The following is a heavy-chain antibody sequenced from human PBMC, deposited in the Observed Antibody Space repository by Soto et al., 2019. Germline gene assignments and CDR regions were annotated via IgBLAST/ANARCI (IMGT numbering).Heavy chain of an antibody. J-gene: IGHJ4*02. D-gene: IGHD3-22*01. CDR3: ARGPQYYYDRSGYYYTDPFDY. Sequence: ASVKVSCKASGYTFTSYGISWVRQAPGQGLEWMGWISAYNGNTNYAQKLQGRVTMTTDTSTSTAYMELRSLRSDDTAVYYCARGPQYYYDRSGYYYTDPFDYWGQGTLVTVSS. CDR2: ISAYNGNT. CDR1: GYTFTSYG. V-gene: IGHV1-18*01.